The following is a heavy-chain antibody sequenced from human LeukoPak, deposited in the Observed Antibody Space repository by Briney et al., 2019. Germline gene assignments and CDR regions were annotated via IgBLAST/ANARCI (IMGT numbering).Heavy chain of an antibody. J-gene: IGHJ4*02. CDR2: IYSSGIT. Sequence: PSETLSLTCTVSGGSISGYYWSWVRQPPLKGLEWIGYIYSSGITRYSPSLKSRLTISVDTSKNQFSLRLSSVTAADTALYYCARLATDSDILTGSDYWGQGTPATVSS. CDR3: ARLATDSDILTGSDY. CDR1: GGSISGYY. V-gene: IGHV4-59*08. D-gene: IGHD3-9*01.